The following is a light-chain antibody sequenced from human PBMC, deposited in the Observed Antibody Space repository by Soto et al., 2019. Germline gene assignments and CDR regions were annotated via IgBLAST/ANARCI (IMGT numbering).Light chain of an antibody. V-gene: IGLV2-14*01. CDR1: SSDVGGYNY. Sequence: QSALTQPASVSGSPGQSIAISCTGTSSDVGGYNYVSWYQQHPGKAPKLIIFDVTNRPSGFSDRFSGSKSGSTASLTISGLQADDEADYYCTSFAGSGTYVFGTGTTVTVL. CDR2: DVT. CDR3: TSFAGSGTYV. J-gene: IGLJ1*01.